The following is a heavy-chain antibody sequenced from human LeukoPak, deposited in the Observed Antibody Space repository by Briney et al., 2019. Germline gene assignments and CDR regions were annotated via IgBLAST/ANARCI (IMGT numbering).Heavy chain of an antibody. V-gene: IGHV3-23*01. CDR1: GFTFSSYG. CDR2: ISGSGGST. Sequence: HPGGSLRLSCAASGFTFSSYGMSWVRQAPGKGLEWVSAISGSGGSTYYADSVKGRFTISRDNSKNTLYLQMNSLRAEDTAVYYCAKHDYYDSPFPFDPWGQGTLVTVSS. CDR3: AKHDYYDSPFPFDP. D-gene: IGHD3-22*01. J-gene: IGHJ5*02.